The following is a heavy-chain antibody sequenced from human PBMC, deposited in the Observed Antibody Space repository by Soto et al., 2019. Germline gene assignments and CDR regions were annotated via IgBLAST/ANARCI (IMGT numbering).Heavy chain of an antibody. CDR2: IIPIFGTA. CDR1: GGTISSYA. J-gene: IGHJ6*02. CDR3: ARVDISSSLYYYYNCMHF. D-gene: IGHD6-6*01. V-gene: IGHV1-69*13. Sequence: SVCVSCKASGGTISSYAISRVRQAPGQELEWMGGIIPIFGTANSAQKFQGRVTITADESTSTAYMELSSLRSEDTAVYYCARVDISSSLYYYYNCMHFSGQATTGTVSS.